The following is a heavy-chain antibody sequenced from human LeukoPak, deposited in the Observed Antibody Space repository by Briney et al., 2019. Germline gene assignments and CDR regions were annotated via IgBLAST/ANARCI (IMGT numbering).Heavy chain of an antibody. D-gene: IGHD6-13*01. CDR1: GYIFTTYA. V-gene: IGHV1-3*01. CDR2: INAGNGNT. J-gene: IGHJ1*01. Sequence: ASVKVSCKASGYIFTTYAMHCVRQAPGQSLEWMGWINAGNGNTKYLQKFQGRVTITRDTSANIAYMELSSLRSEGTAVYYCATTVSAGTYRYFQHWGQGTLVTVSS. CDR3: ATTVSAGTYRYFQH.